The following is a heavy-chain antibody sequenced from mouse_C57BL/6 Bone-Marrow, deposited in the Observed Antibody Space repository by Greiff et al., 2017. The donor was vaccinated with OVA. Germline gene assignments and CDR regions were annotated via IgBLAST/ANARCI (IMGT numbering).Heavy chain of an antibody. D-gene: IGHD1-1*01. CDR2: IDPSGSYT. Sequence: QVQLQQPGAELVRPGPSVKLSCKASGYTFTSYWMHWVKQRPGQGLEWIGVIDPSGSYTNYNQKLKGMATLTVDTSTSTAYMQMRSLTSEDSAVYYCAIWGLRTVVSPFDYWGQGTTLTVAS. V-gene: IGHV1-59*01. CDR1: GYTFTSYW. CDR3: AIWGLRTVVSPFDY. J-gene: IGHJ2*01.